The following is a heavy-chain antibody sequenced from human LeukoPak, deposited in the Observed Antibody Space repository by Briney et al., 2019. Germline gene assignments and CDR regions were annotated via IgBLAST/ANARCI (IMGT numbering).Heavy chain of an antibody. J-gene: IGHJ5*02. CDR3: VRSPACSSGTCYPNWFDP. V-gene: IGHV5-51*01. D-gene: IGHD2-15*01. CDR2: IYPADSNT. CDR1: GYNFVSNW. Sequence: GESLKISCKGSGYNFVSNWIGWVRQMPGKGLEWMAIIYPADSNTKYSPSFQGQVIISADQSINTAFLQWSSLKASDTAMYYCVRSPACSSGTCYPNWFDPWGQGTLVIVSS.